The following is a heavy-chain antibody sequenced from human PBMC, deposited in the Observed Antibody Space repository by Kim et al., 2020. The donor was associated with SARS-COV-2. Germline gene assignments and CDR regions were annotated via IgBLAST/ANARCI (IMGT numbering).Heavy chain of an antibody. J-gene: IGHJ4*02. CDR2: ISSSGSTTI. V-gene: IGHV3-48*03. CDR1: GFTFSSYE. D-gene: IGHD1-20*01. Sequence: GGSLRLSCAASGFTFSSYEMNWVRQAPGKGLEWVAYISSSGSTTIYNADSVKGRFTISRDNAKDSLYLQMNSLRGDDTGVYYCARGPRRNWKLGYWGQGT. CDR3: ARGPRRNWKLGY.